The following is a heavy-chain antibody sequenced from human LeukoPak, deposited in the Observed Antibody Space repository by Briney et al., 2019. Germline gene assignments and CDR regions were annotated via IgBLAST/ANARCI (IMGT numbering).Heavy chain of an antibody. CDR3: ARDDASLWFGELLAPSFDY. CDR2: ISAYNGNT. D-gene: IGHD3-10*01. J-gene: IGHJ4*02. Sequence: ASVKVSCKASGYTFTGYYMHWVRQAPGQGLEWMGWISAYNGNTNYAQKLQGRVTMTTDTSTSTAYMELRSLKSDDTAVYYCARDDASLWFGELLAPSFDYWGQGTLVTVSS. CDR1: GYTFTGYY. V-gene: IGHV1-18*04.